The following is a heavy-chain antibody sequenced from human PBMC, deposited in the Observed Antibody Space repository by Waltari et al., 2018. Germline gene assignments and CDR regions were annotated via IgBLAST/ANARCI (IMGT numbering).Heavy chain of an antibody. CDR3: ARKGGRDGYNVEYDY. D-gene: IGHD5-12*01. Sequence: EVQLVGSGGGLVQPGGALRLACAASGFNVSSSDLNWVRQATGKGLECVSAIGTAGDTYYPGSVKGRFTISRENAKNSLYLQMNSLRAGDTAVYYCARKGGRDGYNVEYDYWGQGTLVTVSS. CDR2: IGTAGDT. V-gene: IGHV3-13*01. CDR1: GFNVSSSD. J-gene: IGHJ4*02.